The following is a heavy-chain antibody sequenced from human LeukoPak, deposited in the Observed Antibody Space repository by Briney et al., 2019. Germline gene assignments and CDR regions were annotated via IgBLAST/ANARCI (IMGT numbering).Heavy chain of an antibody. V-gene: IGHV1-18*01. CDR2: ISVYNANT. CDR3: ARGKSVTTLLNWFDP. J-gene: IGHJ5*02. CDR1: GYTFNKYS. D-gene: IGHD4-17*01. Sequence: GASVKVSCKTSGYTFNKYSITWVRQAPGQGLEWMGWISVYNANTNYAQSLQGRVTMTTDTSTSTAYMELRSLRSDDTAVYYCARGKSVTTLLNWFDPWGQGTLVIVSS.